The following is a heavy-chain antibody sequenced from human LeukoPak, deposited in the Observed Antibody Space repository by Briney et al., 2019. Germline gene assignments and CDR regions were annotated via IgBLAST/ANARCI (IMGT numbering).Heavy chain of an antibody. CDR2: IWYDGSNK. J-gene: IGHJ4*02. V-gene: IGHV3-33*01. CDR1: GFTFSSYG. D-gene: IGHD3-16*02. Sequence: GRSLRLSCAASGFTFSSYGMHWVRRAPGKGLEWVAVIWYDGSNKYYADSVKGRFTISRDNSKNTLYLQMNSLRAEDTAVYYCARDHSYLIDYWGQGTLVTVSS. CDR3: ARDHSYLIDY.